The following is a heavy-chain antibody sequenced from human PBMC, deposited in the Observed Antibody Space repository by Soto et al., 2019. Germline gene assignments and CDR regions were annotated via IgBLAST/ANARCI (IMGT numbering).Heavy chain of an antibody. Sequence: GESLKISCKGSGYSFTSYWIGWVRQMPGKGLEWMGIIYPGDSDTRYSPSFQGQVTISADKSISTAYLQWSSLKASDTAMYYCARQGLKMAVAGQFDYWGQGTLVTVSS. CDR2: IYPGDSDT. V-gene: IGHV5-51*01. D-gene: IGHD6-19*01. CDR1: GYSFTSYW. J-gene: IGHJ4*02. CDR3: ARQGLKMAVAGQFDY.